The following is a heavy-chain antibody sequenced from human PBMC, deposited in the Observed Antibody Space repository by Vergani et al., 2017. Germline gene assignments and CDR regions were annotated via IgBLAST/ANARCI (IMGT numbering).Heavy chain of an antibody. D-gene: IGHD3-16*01. CDR1: GFRFSSYG. CDR2: IWYDGSNK. J-gene: IGHJ4*02. CDR3: AKDGRENSDYGYFDY. Sequence: QVKLEESGGGVVQPGRSLRLSCAASGFRFSSYGMNWVRQAPGMGLEWVAVIWYDGSNKYYADSVKGRFTISRDTSKKTLSLQMRSLRADDTAVYYCAKDGRENSDYGYFDYWGQGTLVTVSS. V-gene: IGHV3-33*06.